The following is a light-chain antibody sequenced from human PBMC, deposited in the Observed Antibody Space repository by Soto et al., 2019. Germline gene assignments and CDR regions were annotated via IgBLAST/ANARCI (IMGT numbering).Light chain of an antibody. V-gene: IGKV1D-16*01. Sequence: DIQMTQSPSSLSASVGDRVSITCRASQAISGHLAWYQQKPGKAPKSLIYAASNLQSEVPSRFSGSESGTNFTLTISTLQPEDFATYYCLQYNLYPITFGLGTRLEI. CDR2: AAS. CDR1: QAISGH. J-gene: IGKJ5*01. CDR3: LQYNLYPIT.